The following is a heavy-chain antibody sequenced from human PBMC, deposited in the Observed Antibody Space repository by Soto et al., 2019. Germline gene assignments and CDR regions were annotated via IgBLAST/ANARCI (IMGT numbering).Heavy chain of an antibody. CDR2: INTNTGNP. D-gene: IGHD2-21*02. Sequence: GASVKVSCKASGYTFTSYAMNWVRQAPGQGLEWMGWINTNTGNPTYAQGFTGRFVFSLDTSVSTAYLQICSLKAEDTAVYYCARVSGPTSYCGGDRYSGNWFDPWGQGTLVTVSS. J-gene: IGHJ5*02. CDR1: GYTFTSYA. V-gene: IGHV7-4-1*01. CDR3: ARVSGPTSYCGGDRYSGNWFDP.